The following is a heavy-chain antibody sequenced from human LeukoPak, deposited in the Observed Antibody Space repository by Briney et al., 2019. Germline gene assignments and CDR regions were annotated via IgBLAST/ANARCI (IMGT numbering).Heavy chain of an antibody. V-gene: IGHV3-48*01. J-gene: IGHJ4*02. CDR3: ARGGYCSSTSCPKPKYFDY. D-gene: IGHD2-2*01. CDR1: GFTFSSYS. Sequence: GGSLRLSCAASGFTFSSYSMNWVRQAPGKGLEWVSYISSSSSTIYYADSVKGRFTISRDNAKNSLYLHMNSLRVEDTAVYYCARGGYCSSTSCPKPKYFDYWGQGTLVTVSS. CDR2: ISSSSSTI.